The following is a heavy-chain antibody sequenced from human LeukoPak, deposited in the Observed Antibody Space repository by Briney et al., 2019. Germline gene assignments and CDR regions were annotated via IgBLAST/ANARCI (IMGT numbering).Heavy chain of an antibody. CDR2: IYHSGST. CDR3: ARVLKGRAPFDY. Sequence: SETLSLTCTVSGYSISTGYYWDWIRQPPGKGLEWIGSIYHSGSTYYNPSLKSRVTISVDTSKNQFSLKLNSVTAADTAVYYCARVLKGRAPFDYWGQGTLVTVSS. V-gene: IGHV4-38-2*02. J-gene: IGHJ4*02. CDR1: GYSISTGYY.